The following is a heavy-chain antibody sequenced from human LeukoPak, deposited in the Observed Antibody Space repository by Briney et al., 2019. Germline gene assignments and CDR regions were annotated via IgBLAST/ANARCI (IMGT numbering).Heavy chain of an antibody. J-gene: IGHJ5*02. Sequence: GSLRPSCAASGFTFSSYAMSWVRQAPGKGLGWVSAISGSGGSTYYADSVKGRFTISRDNSKNTLYLQMNSLRAEDTAVYYCAKDPASHYDILTGYYPSPYNWFDPWGQGTLVTVSS. CDR2: ISGSGGST. CDR1: GFTFSSYA. CDR3: AKDPASHYDILTGYYPSPYNWFDP. V-gene: IGHV3-23*01. D-gene: IGHD3-9*01.